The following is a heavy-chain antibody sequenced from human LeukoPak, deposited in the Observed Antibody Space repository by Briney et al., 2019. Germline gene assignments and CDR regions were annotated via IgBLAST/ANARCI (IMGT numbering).Heavy chain of an antibody. CDR3: ARDFRFPWYFDL. V-gene: IGHV4-59*11. Sequence: SETLSLTCTVSGGSISSHYWSWIRQPPGKGLEWIGYIYYSGSTYYNPSLKSRVTISVDTSKNQFSLKLSSVTAADTAVYYCARDFRFPWYFDLWGRGTLVTVSS. CDR1: GGSISSHY. D-gene: IGHD3-3*01. CDR2: IYYSGST. J-gene: IGHJ2*01.